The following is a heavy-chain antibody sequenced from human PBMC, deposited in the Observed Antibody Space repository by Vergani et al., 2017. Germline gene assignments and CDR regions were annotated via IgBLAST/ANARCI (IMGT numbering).Heavy chain of an antibody. J-gene: IGHJ4*02. CDR2: INHSGST. CDR3: ARGADYDILTGYYHFDY. Sequence: QVLLQESGAGLLKPSETLSLTCAVYGGSFSGYYWSWIRQPPGKGLEWIGEINHSGSTNYNPSLKSRVTISVDTSKNQFSLKLSSVTAADTAVYYCARGADYDILTGYYHFDYWGQGTLVTVSS. CDR1: GGSFSGYY. V-gene: IGHV4-34*01. D-gene: IGHD3-9*01.